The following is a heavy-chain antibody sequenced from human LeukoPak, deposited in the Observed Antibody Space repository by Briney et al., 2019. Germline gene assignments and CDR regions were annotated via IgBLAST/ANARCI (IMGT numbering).Heavy chain of an antibody. J-gene: IGHJ4*02. CDR1: GYTFTSDG. D-gene: IGHD3-3*01. CDR3: ARDFKDFWSGYYTLGN. V-gene: IGHV1-18*01. CDR2: ISAYNGNT. Sequence: ASVKVSCKASGYTFTSDGISWVRQAPGQGLEWMGWISAYNGNTNYAQKLQGRVTMTTDTSTSTAYMELRSLRSDDTAVYYCARDFKDFWSGYYTLGNWGQGTLVTVSS.